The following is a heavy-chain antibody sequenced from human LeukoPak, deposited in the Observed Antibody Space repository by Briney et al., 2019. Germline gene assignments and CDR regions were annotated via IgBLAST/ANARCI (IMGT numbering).Heavy chain of an antibody. J-gene: IGHJ3*02. CDR3: AREVDIVRDSDAFDI. Sequence: PSETLSLTCTVSGGPISRNYYLWSGIPQPPGKGLEWIAHNHYSGNPYYNPSLMRQFAISIDTSKNQFSLTLSSVTAADTAMYYCAREVDIVRDSDAFDIWGQGTMVTVSS. V-gene: IGHV4-30-4*08. D-gene: IGHD5-12*01. CDR2: NHYSGNP. CDR1: GGPISRNYYL.